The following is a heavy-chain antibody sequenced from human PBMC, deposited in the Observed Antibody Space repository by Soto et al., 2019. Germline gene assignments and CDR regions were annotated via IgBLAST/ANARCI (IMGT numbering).Heavy chain of an antibody. CDR3: ARVELTGTTYYYYYGMDV. Sequence: TGGSLRLSCAASGFTFGNYGMHWVRQAPGKGLEWVAVIWYDGSNKHYADSVKGRFTISRDNSKNTLYLQMSSLRAEDTAVYYCARVELTGTTYYYYYGMDVWGQGTTVTVSS. D-gene: IGHD1-7*01. CDR2: IWYDGSNK. CDR1: GFTFGNYG. V-gene: IGHV3-33*01. J-gene: IGHJ6*02.